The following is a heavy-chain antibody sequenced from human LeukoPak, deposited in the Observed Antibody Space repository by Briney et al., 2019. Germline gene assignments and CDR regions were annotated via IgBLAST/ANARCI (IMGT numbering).Heavy chain of an antibody. CDR2: ISAYNGNT. D-gene: IGHD3-22*01. CDR3: ARVIWYYDSSGYYIGDY. CDR1: GGTFSSYA. Sequence: ASVKVSCKASGGTFSSYAISWVRQAPGQGLEWMGWISAYNGNTNYAQKLQGRVTMTTDTSTSTAYMELRSLRSDDTAVYYCARVIWYYDSSGYYIGDYWGQGTLVTVSS. V-gene: IGHV1-18*01. J-gene: IGHJ4*02.